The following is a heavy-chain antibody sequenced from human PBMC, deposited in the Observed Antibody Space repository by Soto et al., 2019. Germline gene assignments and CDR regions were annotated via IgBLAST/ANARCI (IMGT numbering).Heavy chain of an antibody. J-gene: IGHJ5*02. Sequence: SDTLSRTCRLPGGSIIRYYVSWNRTPAGKGLEWIGRIYSSDSTNYNPSLKSRVTMSVDTSKNQISLNLNSVTAADTAVYDCARVRADCSGGGCYLSTYWFDAWGQGTMVNISS. CDR1: GGSIIRYY. V-gene: IGHV4-4*07. CDR3: ARVRADCSGGGCYLSTYWFDA. D-gene: IGHD2-8*02. CDR2: IYSSDST.